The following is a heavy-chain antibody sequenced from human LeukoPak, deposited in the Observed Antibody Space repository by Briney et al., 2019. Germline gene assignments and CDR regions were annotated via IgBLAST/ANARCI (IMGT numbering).Heavy chain of an antibody. V-gene: IGHV1-24*01. J-gene: IGHJ4*02. CDR3: VTGGVTTVTQDFDY. CDR1: GYTLTELS. Sequence: ASVKVSCKVSGYTLTELSMHWVRQAPGKGLEWMGGFDPEDGETIYAQKFQGRVAMTEDTSTDTAYMELSSLRSEDTAVYYCVTGGVTTVTQDFDYWGQGTLVTVSS. CDR2: FDPEDGET. D-gene: IGHD4-11*01.